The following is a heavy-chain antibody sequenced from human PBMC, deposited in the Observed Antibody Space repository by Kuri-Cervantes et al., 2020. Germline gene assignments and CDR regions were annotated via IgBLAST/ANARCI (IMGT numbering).Heavy chain of an antibody. D-gene: IGHD6-13*01. CDR2: IKEDGSEM. CDR3: ARAGYSSSWKSGYNWFDP. CDR1: GFTFSSYW. Sequence: GGSLRLSCAASGFTFSSYWMSWVRQAPGKGLEWVADIKEDGSEMFHVDSVKGRFTISRDNAENSLYLQMNSLRAEDTAVYYCARAGYSSSWKSGYNWFDPWGQGTLVPSPQ. V-gene: IGHV3-7*01. J-gene: IGHJ5*02.